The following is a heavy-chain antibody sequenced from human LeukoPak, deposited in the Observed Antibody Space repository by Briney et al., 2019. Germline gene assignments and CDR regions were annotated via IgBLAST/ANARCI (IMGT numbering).Heavy chain of an antibody. CDR2: ITGSGST. J-gene: IGHJ5*02. CDR1: GFTFSTFA. D-gene: IGHD6-19*01. CDR3: AKGRDSGWYAWFDP. Sequence: GSLRLSCAASGFTFSTFAMSWVRQAPGKGLEWVSLITGSGSTYYADSVKGRFTISRDNSKNMLYLQMNSLRVEDTALYFCAKGRDSGWYAWFDPWGQGTLVTVSS. V-gene: IGHV3-23*01.